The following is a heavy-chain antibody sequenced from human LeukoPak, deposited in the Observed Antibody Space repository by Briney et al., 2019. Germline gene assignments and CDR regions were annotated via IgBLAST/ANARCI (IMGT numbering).Heavy chain of an antibody. CDR2: ISTYNGDT. CDR3: ARDHNWVVDY. V-gene: IGHV1-18*01. J-gene: IGHJ4*02. Sequence: ASVTVSCTASGYTFTSYGISWVRQAPGQGLEWMGWISTYNGDTNYAQKLQGRVTMTTDTSTSTAYMELRSLRSDDTAVYYCARDHNWVVDYWGQGTLVTVSS. CDR1: GYTFTSYG. D-gene: IGHD1-1*01.